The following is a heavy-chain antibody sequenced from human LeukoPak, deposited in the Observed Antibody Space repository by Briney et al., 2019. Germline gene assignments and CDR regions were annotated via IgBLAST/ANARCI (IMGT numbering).Heavy chain of an antibody. CDR1: GFTFSSYS. Sequence: GGSLRLSCAASGFTFSSYSMNWVRQAPGKGLEWVSSITTSSSYIYSADSVKGRFTISRDNAKNSLYLQMNSLRAEDTAVYYCVRDTFSPDAFDIWGQGTMVSVSS. CDR2: ITTSSSYI. D-gene: IGHD3-16*01. CDR3: VRDTFSPDAFDI. J-gene: IGHJ3*02. V-gene: IGHV3-21*01.